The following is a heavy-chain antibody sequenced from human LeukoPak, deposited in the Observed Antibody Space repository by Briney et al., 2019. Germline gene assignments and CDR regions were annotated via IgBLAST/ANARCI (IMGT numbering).Heavy chain of an antibody. CDR2: ISYDGSNK. Sequence: GGSLRLSCVASGFTFSSYAMHWVRQAPGKGLEWVAVISYDGSNKYYADSVKGRFTISRDNSKNTLYLQMNSLRPEDTAVYYCARGYGSGSLFDFWGQGTLVTVSS. CDR3: ARGYGSGSLFDF. CDR1: GFTFSSYA. D-gene: IGHD3-10*01. V-gene: IGHV3-30*04. J-gene: IGHJ4*02.